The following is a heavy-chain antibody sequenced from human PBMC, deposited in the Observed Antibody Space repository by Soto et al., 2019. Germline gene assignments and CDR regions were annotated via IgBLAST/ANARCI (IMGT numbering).Heavy chain of an antibody. CDR2: SKAYSGNT. CDR3: AIANYGADDY. J-gene: IGHJ4*02. V-gene: IGHV1-18*04. CDR1: GYTFSTST. Sequence: LVQSGAEAKKPGTSVKVSCKASGYTFSTSTISWVRQAPGQALEWLGWSKAYSGNTNYAPKLQGRVNMTTDTSTSTAYLELRSLTNADTAMYYCAIANYGADDYWGQGTLVTVSS. D-gene: IGHD4-17*01.